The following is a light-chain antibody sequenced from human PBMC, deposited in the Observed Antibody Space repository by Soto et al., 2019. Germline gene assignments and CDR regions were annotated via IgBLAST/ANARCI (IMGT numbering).Light chain of an antibody. CDR1: QAISTW. V-gene: IGKV1D-12*01. CDR2: AAS. Sequence: DIPMTQSPSSVSASVGDRVTITCRASQAISTWLAWYQQKPGKAPKLLIYAASNLQTGVTSRFSGSGSRTDFTLTISSLQPEDFATYYCQQANSFPRTFGQGTKVEIK. J-gene: IGKJ1*01. CDR3: QQANSFPRT.